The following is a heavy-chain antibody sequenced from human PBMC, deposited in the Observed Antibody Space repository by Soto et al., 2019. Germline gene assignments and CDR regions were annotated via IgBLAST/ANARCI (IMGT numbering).Heavy chain of an antibody. J-gene: IGHJ6*02. CDR3: ARAFTIFGVFRPYHYYYGMDV. Sequence: SVKVSCKASGGTFSSYAISWVRQAPGQGLEWMGGIIPIFGTANYAQKFQGRVTITADESTSTAYMELSSLRSEDTAVYYCARAFTIFGVFRPYHYYYGMDVWGRGSTGTVSS. D-gene: IGHD3-3*01. CDR1: GGTFSSYA. CDR2: IIPIFGTA. V-gene: IGHV1-69*13.